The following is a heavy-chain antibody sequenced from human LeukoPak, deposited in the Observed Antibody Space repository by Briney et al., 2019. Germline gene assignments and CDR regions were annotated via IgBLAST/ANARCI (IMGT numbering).Heavy chain of an antibody. D-gene: IGHD6-13*01. Sequence: EASVTVSCKASGYTFTGYYMHWVRQAPGQGLEWMGRINPNSGGTNYAQKFQGRVTMTRDTSISTAYMELSRLRSDDTAVYYCARSIAAAGRHDYWGQGTLVTVSS. CDR3: ARSIAAAGRHDY. V-gene: IGHV1-2*06. CDR2: INPNSGGT. J-gene: IGHJ4*02. CDR1: GYTFTGYY.